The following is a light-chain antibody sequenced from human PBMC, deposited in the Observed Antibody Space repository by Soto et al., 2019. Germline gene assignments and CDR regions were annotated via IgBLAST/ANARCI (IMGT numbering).Light chain of an antibody. CDR1: QSVTSTY. J-gene: IGKJ2*03. V-gene: IGKV3-20*01. CDR3: QQFDSSRMYS. Sequence: EIVLTQSPGTLSLSPGERATLSCRASQSVTSTYLAWYQQKPGQSPRLIIYGGSTWASGFPDRFSGGGSGTDFTLTISRLEPEDSAVYYCHCQQFDSSRMYSFGQGTKLEI. CDR2: GGS.